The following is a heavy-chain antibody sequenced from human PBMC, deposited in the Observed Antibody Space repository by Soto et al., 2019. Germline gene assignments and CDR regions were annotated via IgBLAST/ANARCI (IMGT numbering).Heavy chain of an antibody. CDR3: AREYM. CDR1: GFTFSSFW. J-gene: IGHJ4*02. D-gene: IGHD1-1*01. Sequence: EVQLVESGGGLVQPGGSLRLSCEGSGFTFSSFWMSWVRQTPEKGLEWVAAIKSDGSETHYGDSVKGRFTISRDNRKKSLHLQMNSLREEDTAVYYCAREYMWGQGALVTVSS. CDR2: IKSDGSET. V-gene: IGHV3-7*04.